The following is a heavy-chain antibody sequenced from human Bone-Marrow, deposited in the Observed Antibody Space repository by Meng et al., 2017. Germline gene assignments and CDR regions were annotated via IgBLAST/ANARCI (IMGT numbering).Heavy chain of an antibody. CDR2: MKSNVEGGTV. CDR3: SGHVDY. J-gene: IGHJ4*01. CDR1: GFTFSTAW. Sequence: VWLLEAVGGFVMPGGSLRLSCAHSGFTFSTAWMTWVSQDPGKWLEWIGRMKSNVEGGTVDYAAAVKGRFFISRDDSENTFYLQMNSLKTEDTDVYYCSGHVDYWGHGTLVTVSS. V-gene: IGHV3-15*01.